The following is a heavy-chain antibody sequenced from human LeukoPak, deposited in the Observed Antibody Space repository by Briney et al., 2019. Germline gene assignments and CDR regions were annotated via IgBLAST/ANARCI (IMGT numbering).Heavy chain of an antibody. J-gene: IGHJ6*02. CDR2: IYYSGST. V-gene: IGHV4-59*01. Sequence: PSETLSLTCTVSGGSISSYYWSWIRQPPGKGLEWIGYIYYSGSTNYNPSLKSRVTISVDTSKNQFSLKLSSVTAADTAVYYRARIPGIAAAGHYYYGMDVWGQGTTVTVSS. D-gene: IGHD6-13*01. CDR1: GGSISSYY. CDR3: ARIPGIAAAGHYYYGMDV.